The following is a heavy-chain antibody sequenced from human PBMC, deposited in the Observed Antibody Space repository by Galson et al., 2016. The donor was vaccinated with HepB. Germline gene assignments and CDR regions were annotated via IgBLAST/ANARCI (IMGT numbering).Heavy chain of an antibody. V-gene: IGHV3-30-3*01. Sequence: SLRLSCAASGFTFSSHAMHWVRQAPGKGLEWVAVITYDGSNTYYADAVKGRFTISRDNSKNTLYLQMNRMRAEDTAVYYCARVRTPNYYGSGNYYYYYAMDVWGQGTTVTVSS. CDR3: ARVRTPNYYGSGNYYYYYAMDV. D-gene: IGHD3-10*01. CDR1: GFTFSSHA. CDR2: ITYDGSNT. J-gene: IGHJ6*02.